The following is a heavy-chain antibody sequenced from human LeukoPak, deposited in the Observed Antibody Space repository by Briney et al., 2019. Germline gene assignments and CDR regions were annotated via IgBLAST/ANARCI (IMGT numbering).Heavy chain of an antibody. D-gene: IGHD3-22*01. CDR3: ARGGYYDSSGYFDY. CDR1: GGSISSGGYY. Sequence: PSETLSLTCTVSGGSISSGGYYWSWIRQHPGKGLEWIGYIYYSGSTYYNPSLKSRVTISVDTSKIQFSLKLSSVTAADAAVYYCARGGYYDSSGYFDYWGQGTLVTVSS. J-gene: IGHJ4*02. V-gene: IGHV4-31*03. CDR2: IYYSGST.